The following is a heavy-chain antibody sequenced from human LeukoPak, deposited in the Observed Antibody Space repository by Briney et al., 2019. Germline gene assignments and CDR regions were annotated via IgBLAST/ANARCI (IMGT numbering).Heavy chain of an antibody. CDR2: IIPIFGTA. V-gene: IGHV1-69*13. J-gene: IGHJ4*02. Sequence: ASVKVSCKASGGTFSSYAISWVRQAPAQGLEWMGGIIPIFGTANYAQKVQGRVTITADESTSTAYMELSSLRSEDTAVYYCARVWDCGGDCYSFDYWGQGTLVTVSS. D-gene: IGHD2-21*02. CDR3: ARVWDCGGDCYSFDY. CDR1: GGTFSSYA.